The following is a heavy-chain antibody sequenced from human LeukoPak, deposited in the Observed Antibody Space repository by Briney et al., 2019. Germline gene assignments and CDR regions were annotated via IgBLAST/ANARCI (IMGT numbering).Heavy chain of an antibody. CDR3: AKDRDSGSYYDYYGMDV. CDR1: GFTFSSYG. J-gene: IGHJ6*02. D-gene: IGHD1-26*01. CDR2: ISYDGSNK. Sequence: PGGSLRLSCAASGFTFSSYGMHWVRQAPGKGLEWVAVISYDGSNKYYADSVKGRFTISRDNSKNTLYLQMNSLRAEDTAVYYCAKDRDSGSYYDYYGMDVWGQGTTVTVSS. V-gene: IGHV3-30*18.